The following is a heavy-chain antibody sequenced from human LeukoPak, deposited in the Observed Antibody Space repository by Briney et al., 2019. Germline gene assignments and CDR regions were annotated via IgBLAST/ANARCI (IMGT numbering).Heavy chain of an antibody. V-gene: IGHV3-7*01. CDR2: IEADGSET. CDR3: ARTYPGIALAGTFDY. D-gene: IGHD6-19*01. CDR1: GFTFSTYW. Sequence: GGSLRLSCAASGFTFSTYWMGWVRQAPGKGLAWVANIEADGSETYYVDSVKGRFTISRDNAKNSLYLQMNSLRAEDTAVYYYARTYPGIALAGTFDYWGQGTLVAVSS. J-gene: IGHJ4*02.